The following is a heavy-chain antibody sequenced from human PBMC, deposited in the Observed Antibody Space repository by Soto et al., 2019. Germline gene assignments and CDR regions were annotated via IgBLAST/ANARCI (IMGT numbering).Heavy chain of an antibody. CDR2: IDPSDSYT. CDR1: GYSFTSYW. CDR3: ARRHILTGQYYFDY. D-gene: IGHD3-9*01. V-gene: IGHV5-10-1*01. Sequence: GESLKSACKGAGYSFTSYWISWVRQMPGKGLEWMGRIDPSDSYTNYSPSFQGHVTISADKSISTAYLQWSSLKASDTAMYYCARRHILTGQYYFDYWGQGTLGTV. J-gene: IGHJ4*02.